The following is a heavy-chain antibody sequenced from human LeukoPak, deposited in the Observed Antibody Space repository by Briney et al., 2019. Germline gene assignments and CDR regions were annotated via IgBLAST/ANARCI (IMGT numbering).Heavy chain of an antibody. CDR3: ARHGGYYDSSGYYGAFDY. J-gene: IGHJ4*02. CDR2: IYYSGST. Sequence: SETLSLTCTVSGGSISSSSYYWGWIRQPPGKGLEWIGSIYYSGSTYYNPSLKSRVTISVDTPKNQFSLKLSSVTAADTAVYYCARHGGYYDSSGYYGAFDYWGQGTLVTVSS. CDR1: GGSISSSSYY. V-gene: IGHV4-39*01. D-gene: IGHD3-22*01.